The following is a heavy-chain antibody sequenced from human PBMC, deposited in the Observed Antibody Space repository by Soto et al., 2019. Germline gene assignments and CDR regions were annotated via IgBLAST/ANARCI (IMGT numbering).Heavy chain of an antibody. J-gene: IGHJ5*02. CDR1: GYSFTSYW. D-gene: IGHD3-22*01. CDR3: ARLEYYDSSGYSRVRWFDP. Sequence: GESRKISCKGSGYSFTSYWISWVRQMPGKGLEWMGRIDPSDSYTNYSPSFQGHVTISADKSISTAYLQWSSLKASDTAMYYCARLEYYDSSGYSRVRWFDPWGQGTLVTVSS. CDR2: IDPSDSYT. V-gene: IGHV5-10-1*01.